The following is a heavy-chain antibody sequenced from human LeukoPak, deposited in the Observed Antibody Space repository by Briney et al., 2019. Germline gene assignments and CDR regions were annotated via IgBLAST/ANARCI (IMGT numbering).Heavy chain of an antibody. Sequence: GGSLRLSCAASGFTFSSYAMRWVRQAPGKGLEWVSAISGSGDSTYYADSVKGRFTISRDNSKNALYLQMDSLRADDTAVYYCAKGRFADGYNLWGQGTLVTVSS. CDR2: ISGSGDST. V-gene: IGHV3-23*01. CDR3: AKGRFADGYNL. J-gene: IGHJ4*02. D-gene: IGHD5-24*01. CDR1: GFTFSSYA.